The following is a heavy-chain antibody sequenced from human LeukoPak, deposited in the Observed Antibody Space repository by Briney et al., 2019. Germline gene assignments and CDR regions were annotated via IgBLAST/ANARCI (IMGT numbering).Heavy chain of an antibody. V-gene: IGHV3-30*04. CDR2: ISYDGSNE. J-gene: IGHJ4*02. CDR3: ASLFVSY. D-gene: IGHD6-6*01. Sequence: GRSLRLSCAASGFTFSSYVMHWVRQAPGKGLEWVAIISYDGSNEYYADSVKGRFTISRDNSKNTLYLQMNSLRAADTAVYYCASLFVSYWGQGTLVTVSS. CDR1: GFTFSSYV.